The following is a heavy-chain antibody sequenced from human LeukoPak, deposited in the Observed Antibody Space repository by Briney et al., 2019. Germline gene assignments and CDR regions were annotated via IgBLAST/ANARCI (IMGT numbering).Heavy chain of an antibody. CDR2: INHSGST. D-gene: IGHD4-17*01. J-gene: IGHJ4*02. V-gene: IGHV4-34*01. CDR1: GGSFSGYY. CDR3: ARGLRTFDY. Sequence: SETLSLTCAVYGGSFSGYYWSWIRQPPGKGLEWIGEINHSGSTNYNPSLRSRVTISVDTSKNQFSLKLSSVTAADTAVYYCARGLRTFDYWGQGTLVTVSS.